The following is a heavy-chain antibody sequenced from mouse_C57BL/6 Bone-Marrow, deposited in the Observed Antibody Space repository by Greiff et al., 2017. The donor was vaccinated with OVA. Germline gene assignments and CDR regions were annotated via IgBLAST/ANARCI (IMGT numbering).Heavy chain of an antibody. V-gene: IGHV1-81*01. J-gene: IGHJ3*01. CDR2: INPRSGNT. Sequence: QVQLQQSGAELARPGASVKLSCKASGYTFTSYGISWVKQRTGQGLEWIGEINPRSGNTYYHEKFKGKATLTADKSSSTAYMELRRLTAEDSAVCFWAKIRYYSKRAWLAYWGQGTLVTVSA. CDR1: GYTFTSYG. D-gene: IGHD2-5*01. CDR3: AKIRYYSKRAWLAY.